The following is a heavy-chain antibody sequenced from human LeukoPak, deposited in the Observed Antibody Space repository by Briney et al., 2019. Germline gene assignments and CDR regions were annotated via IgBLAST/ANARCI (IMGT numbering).Heavy chain of an antibody. CDR1: GFTFSSYA. CDR2: ISSNGGIT. D-gene: IGHD7-27*01. J-gene: IGHJ3*02. CDR3: VKVTGDGAFDI. V-gene: IGHV3-64D*06. Sequence: GGSLRLSCSASGFTFSSYAMDWVRQAPGKGLEYVSAISSNGGITYYADSVKGRSTISRDNSKNTLCLQMSSLRAEDTAVYYCVKVTGDGAFDIWGQGTMVTVSS.